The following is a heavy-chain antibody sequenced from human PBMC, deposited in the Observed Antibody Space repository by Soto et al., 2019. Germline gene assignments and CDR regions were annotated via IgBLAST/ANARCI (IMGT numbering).Heavy chain of an antibody. D-gene: IGHD3-9*01. CDR2: IIPIFGTA. J-gene: IGHJ6*02. Sequence: ASVKVSCKASGGTFSSYAISWVRQAPGQGLEWMGGIIPIFGTANYAQKFQGRVTITADESTSTAYMELSSLRSEDTAVYYCVKYYDVLTGYDYYYYGMDVWGQGTTVTVSS. CDR3: VKYYDVLTGYDYYYYGMDV. V-gene: IGHV1-69*13. CDR1: GGTFSSYA.